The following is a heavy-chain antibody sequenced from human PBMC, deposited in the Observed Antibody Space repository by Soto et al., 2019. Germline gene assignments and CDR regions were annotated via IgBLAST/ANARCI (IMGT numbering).Heavy chain of an antibody. D-gene: IGHD3-10*01. V-gene: IGHV4-39*01. CDR3: ARRVITMVRGGTKTGFDY. CDR1: GGSISSSSYY. CDR2: IYYSGST. Sequence: SETLSLTCTVSGGSISSSSYYWGWIRQPPGKGLERIGSIYYSGSTYYNPSLKSRVTISVDTSKNQFSLKLSSVTAADTAVYYCARRVITMVRGGTKTGFDYWGQGTLVTVSS. J-gene: IGHJ4*02.